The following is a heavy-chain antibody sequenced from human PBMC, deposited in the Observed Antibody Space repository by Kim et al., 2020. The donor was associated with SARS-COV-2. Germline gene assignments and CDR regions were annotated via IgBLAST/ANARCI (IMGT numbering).Heavy chain of an antibody. J-gene: IGHJ3*02. CDR1: GYSIGTGYY. CDR2: IYHSGST. V-gene: IGHV4-38-2*02. Sequence: SETLSLTCTVAGYSIGTGYYWGWIRQPPGKGLEWIGSIYHSGSTYYNPSLKSRVTISVDTSKNQFFLNLSSVTAADTALYYCARAHQYYDILTGYFGPHGFDIWGQGTMVTVSS. CDR3: ARAHQYYDILTGYFGPHGFDI. D-gene: IGHD3-9*01.